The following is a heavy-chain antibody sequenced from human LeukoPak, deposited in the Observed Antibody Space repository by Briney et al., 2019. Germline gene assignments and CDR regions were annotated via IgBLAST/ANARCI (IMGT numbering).Heavy chain of an antibody. CDR2: SSSGGNT. Sequence: GGSLRLSCAASGFTFSSYGMSWVRQAPGKGLEWASGSSSGGNTYYADSVKGRFTISRDNSKNTLYLQMNSLRAEDTAVYYCAKDPERWLQLRLGFSDWGQGTLVTVSS. D-gene: IGHD5-24*01. V-gene: IGHV3-23*01. CDR1: GFTFSSYG. CDR3: AKDPERWLQLRLGFSD. J-gene: IGHJ4*02.